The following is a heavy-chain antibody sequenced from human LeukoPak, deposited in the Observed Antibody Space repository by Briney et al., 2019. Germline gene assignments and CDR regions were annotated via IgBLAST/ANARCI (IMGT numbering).Heavy chain of an antibody. CDR2: INSDGSST. V-gene: IGHV3-74*01. Sequence: GGSLRLSCAASGFTFSSYWMHWVRQAPGKGLVWVSRINSDGSSTSYADSVKGRFTISRDNAKNTLYLQMNSLRAEDTAVYYCARGLRDGYNYNYYYYMDAWGKGTTVTVSS. D-gene: IGHD5-24*01. J-gene: IGHJ6*03. CDR3: ARGLRDGYNYNYYYYMDA. CDR1: GFTFSSYW.